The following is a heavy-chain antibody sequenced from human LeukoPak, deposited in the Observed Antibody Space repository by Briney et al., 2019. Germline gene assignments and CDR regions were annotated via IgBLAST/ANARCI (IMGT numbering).Heavy chain of an antibody. CDR2: ISSSGSTI. CDR3: ARSKGIAVAGTIDP. J-gene: IGHJ5*02. D-gene: IGHD6-19*01. CDR1: GFTFSSYE. V-gene: IGHV3-48*03. Sequence: TGGSLRLSCAASGFTFSSYEMNWVRQAPGKGLEWVSYISSSGSTIYYADSVKGRFTISRDNAKNSLYLQMNSLRAEDTAAYYCARSKGIAVAGTIDPWGQGTLVTVSS.